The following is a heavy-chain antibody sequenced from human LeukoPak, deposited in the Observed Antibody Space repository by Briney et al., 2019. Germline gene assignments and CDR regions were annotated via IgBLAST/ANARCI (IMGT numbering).Heavy chain of an antibody. J-gene: IGHJ6*03. D-gene: IGHD1-1*01. Sequence: ASVKVSCKASGYTFTSYGISWVRQAPGQGLEWMGWISAYNGNTNYAQKLQGGVTMTTDTSTSTAYMELRSLRSDDPAVYYCARLPTGTMLANYYYYYMDVWGKGTTVTVSS. CDR3: ARLPTGTMLANYYYYYMDV. CDR2: ISAYNGNT. V-gene: IGHV1-18*01. CDR1: GYTFTSYG.